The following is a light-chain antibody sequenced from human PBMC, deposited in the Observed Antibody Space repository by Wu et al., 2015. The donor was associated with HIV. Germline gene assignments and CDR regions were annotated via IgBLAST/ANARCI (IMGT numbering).Light chain of an antibody. V-gene: IGKV1-27*01. J-gene: IGKJ4*01. CDR3: QTYNSAPLT. Sequence: DIQMTQSPSSLSASVGDRVTITCRASQGIYNYLAWYQQRPGKVPKLLIYATSTLQSGVPSRFSGSGSGTDFTLTISSLQPEDIATYYCQTYNSAPLTFGGGTKVEIK. CDR2: ATS. CDR1: QGIYNY.